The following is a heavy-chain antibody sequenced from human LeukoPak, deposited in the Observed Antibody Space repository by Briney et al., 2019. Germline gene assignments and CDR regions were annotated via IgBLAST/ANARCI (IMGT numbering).Heavy chain of an antibody. CDR2: IRYDGSNK. J-gene: IGHJ4*02. CDR1: GFTFSSYG. CDR3: AKDDGIVVVVAATGLDY. V-gene: IGHV3-30*02. Sequence: GGSLRLSCAASGFTFSSYGMHWVRQAPGKGLEWVAFIRYDGSNKYYADSVKGRFTISRDNSKNTLYLQMNSLRAEDTAVYCCAKDDGIVVVVAATGLDYWGQGTLVTVSS. D-gene: IGHD2-15*01.